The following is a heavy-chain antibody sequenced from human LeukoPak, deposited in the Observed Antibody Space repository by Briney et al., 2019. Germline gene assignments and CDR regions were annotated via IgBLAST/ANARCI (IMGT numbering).Heavy chain of an antibody. Sequence: GPLILSSAASGFTFGSNTMSWVRQAPGKGLEWVSAISGSGGRTYFADSAKGRFTISRDNSKNTLYLQMNSLRAEDTAVYYCVSWRWGQGTLVTVSS. CDR2: ISGSGGRT. V-gene: IGHV3-23*01. J-gene: IGHJ4*02. CDR3: VSWR. CDR1: GFTFGSNT. D-gene: IGHD1-1*01.